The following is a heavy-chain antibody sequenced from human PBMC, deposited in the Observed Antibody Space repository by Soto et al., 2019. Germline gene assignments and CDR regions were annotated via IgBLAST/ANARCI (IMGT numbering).Heavy chain of an antibody. CDR1: GYSFTSYW. CDR3: ARQYSYYYDSSGARGWFDP. V-gene: IGHV5-51*01. J-gene: IGHJ5*02. CDR2: IYPGDSDT. Sequence: GESLKISCKGSGYSFTSYWIGWVRQMPGKGPEWMGIIYPGDSDTRYSPSFQGQVTISADKSISTAYLQWSSLKASDTAMYYCARQYSYYYDSSGARGWFDPWGQGTLVTVSS. D-gene: IGHD3-22*01.